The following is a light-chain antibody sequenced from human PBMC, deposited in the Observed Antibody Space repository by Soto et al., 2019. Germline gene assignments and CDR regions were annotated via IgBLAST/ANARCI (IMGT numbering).Light chain of an antibody. CDR2: GAS. J-gene: IGKJ2*01. CDR3: QQYGSSPPYT. CDR1: QSVSSTY. Sequence: EIVLTQSPGTLSLSPGERATLSGRASQSVSSTYLAWYQQKPGQAPRLLLYGASSRATGIPDRFSGSGSGTDFTLTISRLEPEDFAVYYCQQYGSSPPYTVGQGTKLEIK. V-gene: IGKV3-20*01.